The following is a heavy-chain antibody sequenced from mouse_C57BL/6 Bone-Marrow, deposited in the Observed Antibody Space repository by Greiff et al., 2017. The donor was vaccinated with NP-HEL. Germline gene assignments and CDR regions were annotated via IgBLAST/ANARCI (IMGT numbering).Heavy chain of an antibody. Sequence: EVKLVESGGDLVKPGGSLKLSCAASGFTFSSYGMSWVRQTPDKRLEWVATISSGGSYTYYPDSVKGRFTISRDNAKNTLYLQMSSLKAEDTAMYYCARHGYDYDDYWGQGTTLTVSS. CDR3: ARHGYDYDDY. CDR2: ISSGGSYT. D-gene: IGHD2-4*01. CDR1: GFTFSSYG. J-gene: IGHJ2*01. V-gene: IGHV5-6*01.